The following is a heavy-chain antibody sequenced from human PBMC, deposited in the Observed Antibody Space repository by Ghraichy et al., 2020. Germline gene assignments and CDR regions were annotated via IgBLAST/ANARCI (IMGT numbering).Heavy chain of an antibody. Sequence: ASVKVSCKIGRSTVCTQVTTSYLVCRLLLVKKKGWIIPYNGNTNYIQKLQGRVTMTTDTSTSTAYMELRSLRSDDTAVYYCARGGDLYDSSGFDYWGQGT. D-gene: IGHD3-22*01. CDR3: ARGGDLYDSSGFDY. V-gene: IGHV1-18*01. CDR2: IIPYNGNT. CDR1: RSTVCTQV. J-gene: IGHJ4*02.